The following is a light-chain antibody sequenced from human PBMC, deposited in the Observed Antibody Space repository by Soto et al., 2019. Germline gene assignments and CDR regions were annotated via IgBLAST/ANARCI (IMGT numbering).Light chain of an antibody. CDR2: LGS. Sequence: DIVMTQSPLSLPVTPGEPASISCRSSQSLLHSNGYNYLDWYLQKPGQSPQLLIYLGSNRASGVPDRFSGSGSGTEFTLTIIRVEAEDVAVYYCKQGLQTPYTFGQGTKLEIK. CDR3: KQGLQTPYT. J-gene: IGKJ2*01. CDR1: QSLLHSNGYNY. V-gene: IGKV2-28*01.